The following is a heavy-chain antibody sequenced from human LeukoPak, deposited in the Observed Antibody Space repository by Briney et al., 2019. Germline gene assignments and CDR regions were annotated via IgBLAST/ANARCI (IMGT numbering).Heavy chain of an antibody. J-gene: IGHJ4*02. D-gene: IGHD6-13*01. Sequence: GGSLRLSCAASGFTFDDYTMHWVRQAPGKGLEWVSLISWDGGSTYYADSVKGRFTISRDNSKNSLYLQMSSLRTEDTALYYCAKDMGTAAAGTYLDYWGQGTLVTVSS. CDR3: AKDMGTAAAGTYLDY. V-gene: IGHV3-43*01. CDR2: ISWDGGST. CDR1: GFTFDDYT.